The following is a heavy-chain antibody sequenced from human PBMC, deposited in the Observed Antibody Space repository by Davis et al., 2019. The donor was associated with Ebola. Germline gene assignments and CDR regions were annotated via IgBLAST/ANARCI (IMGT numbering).Heavy chain of an antibody. CDR1: GFTFSDYY. CDR2: ISSSGSTI. D-gene: IGHD2-21*02. CDR3: AREAYCGGDCYWVDFDY. Sequence: GESLKIPCAASGFTFSDYYMSWIRQAPGKGLEWVSYISSSGSTIYYADSVKGRFTISRDNAKNSLYLQMNSLRAEDTAVYYCAREAYCGGDCYWVDFDYWGQGTLVTVSS. V-gene: IGHV3-11*01. J-gene: IGHJ4*02.